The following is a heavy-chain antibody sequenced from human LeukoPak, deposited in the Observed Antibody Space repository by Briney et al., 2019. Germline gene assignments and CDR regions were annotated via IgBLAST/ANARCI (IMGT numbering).Heavy chain of an antibody. J-gene: IGHJ5*02. CDR3: AGGYCSSTNCYTATAWFDP. CDR2: ISAYNGNT. D-gene: IGHD2-2*02. Sequence: ASVKVSCKASGYTFTSYGINWVRQAPGQGLEWMGWISAYNGNTNYAQKFQGRATMTTDASTSTAYMELRSLRSDDTAVYYCAGGYCSSTNCYTATAWFDPWGQGTLVTVSS. CDR1: GYTFTSYG. V-gene: IGHV1-18*01.